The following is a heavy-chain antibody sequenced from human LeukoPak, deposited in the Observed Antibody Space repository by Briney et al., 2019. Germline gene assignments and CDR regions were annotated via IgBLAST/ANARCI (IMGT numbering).Heavy chain of an antibody. V-gene: IGHV3-23*01. J-gene: IGHJ5*02. CDR3: ARDKVWGSSSWYGNWFDP. Sequence: GGSLRLSCAASGFTFSSYAMSWVRQAPGKGLEWVSAISGSGGSTYYADSVKGRFTISRDNSKNTLYLQMNSLRAEDTAVYYCARDKVWGSSSWYGNWFDPWGQGTLVTVSS. CDR1: GFTFSSYA. CDR2: ISGSGGST. D-gene: IGHD6-13*01.